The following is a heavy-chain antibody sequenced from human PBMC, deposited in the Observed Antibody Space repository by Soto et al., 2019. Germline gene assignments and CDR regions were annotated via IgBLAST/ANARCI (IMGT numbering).Heavy chain of an antibody. V-gene: IGHV1-69*13. D-gene: IGHD3-3*01. Sequence: GASVNVSCKSSGGTFSSYSISWVRQAPGQGLEWMGGIIPIFGTANYAQKFQGRVTITADESTSTAYMELSSLRSEDTAVYYCASITIFGVTMDGSRRGMDVWGQGTTVTVSS. J-gene: IGHJ6*02. CDR3: ASITIFGVTMDGSRRGMDV. CDR1: GGTFSSYS. CDR2: IIPIFGTA.